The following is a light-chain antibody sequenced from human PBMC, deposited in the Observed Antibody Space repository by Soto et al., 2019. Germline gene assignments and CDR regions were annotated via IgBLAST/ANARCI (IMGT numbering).Light chain of an antibody. V-gene: IGLV2-14*01. CDR1: SSDVGGYNS. J-gene: IGLJ2*01. CDR2: DVS. Sequence: QSVLTQPASVSGSPGQSITISCTGTSSDVGGYNSDSWYQQHPGKAPKLMIYDVSHRPSGVSDRFSGSKSGNTAALTISGLQAEDEADYYCSSYTSSSLLVFGGGTKVTVL. CDR3: SSYTSSSLLV.